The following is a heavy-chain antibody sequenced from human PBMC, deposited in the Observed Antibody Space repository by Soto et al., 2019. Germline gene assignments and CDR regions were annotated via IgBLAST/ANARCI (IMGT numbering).Heavy chain of an antibody. V-gene: IGHV3-23*01. CDR2: ISGGGHGT. D-gene: IGHD1-1*01. Sequence: PGGSLRLSCAASGFPFGNYAMSWVRQAPGKGLEWISGISGGGHGTNYADSVKGRFTISRDNSRNTLYLQMNSLRVDDTAVYYCAKDHRLQLGFWGQGTLVTVAS. CDR3: AKDHRLQLGF. CDR1: GFPFGNYA. J-gene: IGHJ4*02.